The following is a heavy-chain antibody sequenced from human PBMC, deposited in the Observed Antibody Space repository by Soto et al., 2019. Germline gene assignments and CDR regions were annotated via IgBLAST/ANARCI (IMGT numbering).Heavy chain of an antibody. D-gene: IGHD4-17*01. J-gene: IGHJ4*02. CDR2: ISSSGSTT. CDR1: GFTFSDYY. V-gene: IGHV3-11*01. Sequence: PGGSLRLSCAASGFTFSDYYMSWIRQAPGKGLEWVSYISSSGSTTYYADSVKGRFTISRDNSKNTLYLQMNSLRAEDTAVYYCAGLNGDYIYYFDYWGQGTLVTVSS. CDR3: AGLNGDYIYYFDY.